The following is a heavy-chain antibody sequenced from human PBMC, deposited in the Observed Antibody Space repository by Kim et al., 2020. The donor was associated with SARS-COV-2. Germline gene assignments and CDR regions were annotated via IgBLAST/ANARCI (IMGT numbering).Heavy chain of an antibody. CDR3: TRDPGYKQIDY. Sequence: KYYVDSVNDRFTISRDNAKDSLYLQMNSLTAEDTAVYYCTRDPGYKQIDYWGQGSLVTVSS. V-gene: IGHV3-7*03. D-gene: IGHD5-12*01. CDR2: K. J-gene: IGHJ4*02.